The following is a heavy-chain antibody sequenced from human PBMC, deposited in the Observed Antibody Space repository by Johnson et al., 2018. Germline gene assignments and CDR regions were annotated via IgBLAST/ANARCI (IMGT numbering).Heavy chain of an antibody. D-gene: IGHD3-3*01. CDR2: ISSSSGYI. Sequence: VQLVQSGGGLVKPGGSLRLSCAASGFTFSSYSMNWVRQAPGKGLEWVSSISSSSGYIYYTDSVKGRFTISRDNAKNSLYLQLDSLRAEDTAVYYCAASRFLERQFRAFDIWGQGTMVTVSS. CDR1: GFTFSSYS. J-gene: IGHJ3*02. V-gene: IGHV3-21*01. CDR3: AASRFLERQFRAFDI.